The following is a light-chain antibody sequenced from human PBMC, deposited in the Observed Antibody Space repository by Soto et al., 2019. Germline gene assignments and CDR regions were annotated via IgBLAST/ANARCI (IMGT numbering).Light chain of an antibody. V-gene: IGKV3-20*01. CDR2: GAS. CDR1: QSVSSSY. Sequence: IVMTQSPGTLSVSPGERATLSCRASQSVSSSYLAWYQQKPGQAPRLLIYGASSRATGIPDRFSGSGSGTDFTLTISRLEPEDFAVYYCQQYGSSSITFGQGTRLEIK. CDR3: QQYGSSSIT. J-gene: IGKJ5*01.